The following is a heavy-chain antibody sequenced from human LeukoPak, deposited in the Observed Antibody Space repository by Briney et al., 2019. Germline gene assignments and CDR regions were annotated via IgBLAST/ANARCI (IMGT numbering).Heavy chain of an antibody. CDR2: ISSSSYT. V-gene: IGHV3-11*03. J-gene: IGHJ4*02. CDR3: ARRLLNWNDGSILNDY. CDR1: GFTFSDYY. Sequence: GGSLRLSCAASGFTFSDYYMSWIRQAPGKGLEWVSYISSSSYTNYADSVKGRFTISGDNAKNSLYLQMNSLRAEDTAVYYCARRLLNWNDGSILNDYWGQGTLVTVSS. D-gene: IGHD1-20*01.